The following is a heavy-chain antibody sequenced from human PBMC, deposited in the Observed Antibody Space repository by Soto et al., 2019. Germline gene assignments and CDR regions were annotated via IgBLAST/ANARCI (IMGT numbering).Heavy chain of an antibody. D-gene: IGHD3-22*01. Sequence: QVQLQESGPGLVKPSQTLSLTCTVSGGSISSGGYYWSWIRQHPGKGREWIGYIYYSGSTYYNPSLKSRVTISVDTSKNQFSLKLSSVTAADTAVYYCAMGGDYYDSSGYPQGFDYWGQGTLVTVSS. J-gene: IGHJ4*02. CDR1: GGSISSGGYY. CDR2: IYYSGST. CDR3: AMGGDYYDSSGYPQGFDY. V-gene: IGHV4-31*03.